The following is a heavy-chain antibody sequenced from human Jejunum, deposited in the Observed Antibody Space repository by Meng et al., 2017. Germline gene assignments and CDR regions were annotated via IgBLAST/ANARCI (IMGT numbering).Heavy chain of an antibody. Sequence: SVKVSCKAAGGTFSSFAISWVRQAPGQGLEWMGGIILLFGTPLYAQKFQGRVTITTDESTTTAYMDLSSLGSEDTAVYYCASSRMSSGYYYAPDYWGQGMLVTVSS. CDR2: IILLFGTP. CDR1: GGTFSSFA. J-gene: IGHJ4*02. V-gene: IGHV1-69*05. CDR3: ASSRMSSGYYYAPDY. D-gene: IGHD3-22*01.